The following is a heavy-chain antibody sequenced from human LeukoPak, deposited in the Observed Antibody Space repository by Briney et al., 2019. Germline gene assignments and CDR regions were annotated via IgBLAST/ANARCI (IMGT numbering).Heavy chain of an antibody. CDR1: GYSISSGYY. Sequence: SETLSLTCAVSGYSISSGYYWGWIRQPPGKGLEWIGSIYHSGSTYYNPSLKSRVTISVDTSKNQFSLKLSSVTAADTAVCYCARRYSFDWLLFDYWGQGTLVTVSS. CDR2: IYHSGST. V-gene: IGHV4-38-2*01. CDR3: ARRYSFDWLLFDY. D-gene: IGHD3-9*01. J-gene: IGHJ4*02.